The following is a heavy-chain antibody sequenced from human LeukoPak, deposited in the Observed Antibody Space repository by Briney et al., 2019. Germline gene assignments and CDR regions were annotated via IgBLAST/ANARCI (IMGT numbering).Heavy chain of an antibody. V-gene: IGHV3-23*01. CDR2: ISGSGGST. CDR1: GFTFSSYA. J-gene: IGHJ4*02. D-gene: IGHD2-15*01. Sequence: GGSLRLSCAASGFTFSSYAMSWVRQAPGKGLEWVSAISGSGGSTYYADSVKGRFTISRDNPGNTLYLQMDSLRVEDTAVYYCAGGLLGCSGGSCYPTDYWGQGNMVIVSS. CDR3: AGGLLGCSGGSCYPTDY.